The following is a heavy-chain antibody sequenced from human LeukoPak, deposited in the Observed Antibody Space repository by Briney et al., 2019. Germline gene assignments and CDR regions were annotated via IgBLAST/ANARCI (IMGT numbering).Heavy chain of an antibody. D-gene: IGHD3-3*01. V-gene: IGHV3-74*01. CDR2: INSEGSST. CDR3: ARDLGQYYDFWSGYPYMDV. Sequence: PGGSLRLSCAASGFTFSSYWMHWVRQAPGKGLVWVSRINSEGSSTCYADSVKGRFTISRDNAKNTLYLQMNSLRAEDTAMYYCARDLGQYYDFWSGYPYMDVWGKGTTVTVSS. J-gene: IGHJ6*04. CDR1: GFTFSSYW.